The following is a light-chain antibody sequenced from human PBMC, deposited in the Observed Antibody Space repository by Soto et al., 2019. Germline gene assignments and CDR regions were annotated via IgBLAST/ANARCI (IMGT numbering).Light chain of an antibody. CDR1: SSNIGSNT. CDR2: SNN. J-gene: IGLJ3*02. V-gene: IGLV1-44*01. CDR3: AAWDDSLNGLWV. Sequence: QSVLTQPPSASGTPGQRVTISCSGSSSNIGSNTVNWYQQLPGTAPKLLIYSNNQRPSGVPDRFSGSNSGTSASLAISGLQSEDEADYYCAAWDDSLNGLWVFGGGTKVTVL.